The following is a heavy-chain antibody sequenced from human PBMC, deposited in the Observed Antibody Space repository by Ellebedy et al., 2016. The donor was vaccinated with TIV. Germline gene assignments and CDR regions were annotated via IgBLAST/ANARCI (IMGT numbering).Heavy chain of an antibody. CDR3: TTDEGGSFDT. Sequence: PGGSLRLSCEASGLTFSYSWMHWVRHAPGKGLVWVSRISREGDITNYADSVKGRFTISRDNAKNTLSLQMNGLRVEDTALYYCTTDEGGSFDTWGQGTLVTGSS. V-gene: IGHV3-74*01. CDR1: GLTFSYSW. J-gene: IGHJ4*02. D-gene: IGHD2-15*01. CDR2: ISREGDIT.